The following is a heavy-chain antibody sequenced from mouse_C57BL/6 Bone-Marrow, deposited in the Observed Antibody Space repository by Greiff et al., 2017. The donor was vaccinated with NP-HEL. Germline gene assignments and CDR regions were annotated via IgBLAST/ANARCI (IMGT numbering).Heavy chain of an antibody. V-gene: IGHV7-3*01. Sequence: EVHLVESGGGLVQPGGSLSLSCAASGFTFTDYYMNWVRQPPGKALEWLGFIRNKANGYTTEYSASVKGRFTISRANSQSILYLQMNALRAEDSATYFCARSIYYDYADDPFYAMDYWGQGTSVTVSS. D-gene: IGHD2-4*01. J-gene: IGHJ4*01. CDR3: ARSIYYDYADDPFYAMDY. CDR2: IRNKANGYTT. CDR1: GFTFTDYY.